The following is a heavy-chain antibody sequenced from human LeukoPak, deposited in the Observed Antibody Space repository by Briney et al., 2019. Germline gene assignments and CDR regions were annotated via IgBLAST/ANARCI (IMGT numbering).Heavy chain of an antibody. CDR1: GDSISSSNW. D-gene: IGHD3-22*01. CDR3: ARGDSSGYYFDY. J-gene: IGHJ4*02. Sequence: SGTLSLTCAVSGDSISSSNWWNWVRQPPGKGLEWIGEIYHSGSTHYNPSLKSRITISVDKSKNQFSLKLSSVTAADTAVYYCARGDSSGYYFDYWGQGTLVTVAS. V-gene: IGHV4-4*02. CDR2: IYHSGST.